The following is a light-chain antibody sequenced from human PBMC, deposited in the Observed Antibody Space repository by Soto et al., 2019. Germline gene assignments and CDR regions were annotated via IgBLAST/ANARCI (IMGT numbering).Light chain of an antibody. CDR2: WAS. Sequence: DIVVTQSPESLAVSLGERATINCRSSQSLLLSSSHEHCLAWYQQKPGQPPRLLIYWASTRESGVPDRFSGSGSGTDFTLTISSLQAEDVAFYYCQQYYSPPWTFGQGTKVEIK. CDR3: QQYYSPPWT. V-gene: IGKV4-1*01. CDR1: QSLLLSSSHEHC. J-gene: IGKJ1*01.